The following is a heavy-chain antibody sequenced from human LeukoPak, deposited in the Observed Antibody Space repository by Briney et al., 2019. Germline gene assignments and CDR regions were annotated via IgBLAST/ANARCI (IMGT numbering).Heavy chain of an antibody. CDR3: ARVKEPAWSGYYHDGYCFDY. CDR1: GYNFSNYG. CDR2: ISTYNGDR. D-gene: IGHD3-3*01. Sequence: ASVKVSCKTSGYNFSNYGISWVRQAPGQGLEWMGWISTYNGDRKYAQKFQGRVTMTTDTSTNTAFMDLTSLRSDDTAIYYCARVKEPAWSGYYHDGYCFDYWGQGTLVTVSS. J-gene: IGHJ4*02. V-gene: IGHV1-18*04.